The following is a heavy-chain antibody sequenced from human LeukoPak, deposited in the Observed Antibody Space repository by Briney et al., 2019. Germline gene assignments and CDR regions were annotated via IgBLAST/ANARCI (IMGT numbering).Heavy chain of an antibody. D-gene: IGHD5-12*01. Sequence: GASVKVSCKASGGTFSSYAISWVRQAPGQGLEWMGGIIPIFGTANYAQKFQGRVTITADESTSTAYMELSSLRSEDTAVYYCAREGYGVFAMDYWGQGTLVTVSS. V-gene: IGHV1-69*13. CDR3: AREGYGVFAMDY. CDR1: GGTFSSYA. CDR2: IIPIFGTA. J-gene: IGHJ4*02.